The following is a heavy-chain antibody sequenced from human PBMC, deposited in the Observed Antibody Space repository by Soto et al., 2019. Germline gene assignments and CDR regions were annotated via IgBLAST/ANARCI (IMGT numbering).Heavy chain of an antibody. CDR2: IYHSGST. CDR3: AQSIAASSRVPYAFDI. Sequence: PSETPALTCAVPGYSISSGYYWGWIRQPPGKGLEWIGSIYHSGSTYYNPSLKSRVTISVDTSKNQLSLKLSSVTAADTAVYYCAQSIAASSRVPYAFDIWGELPTVT. J-gene: IGHJ3*02. D-gene: IGHD6-6*01. CDR1: GYSISSGYY. V-gene: IGHV4-38-2*01.